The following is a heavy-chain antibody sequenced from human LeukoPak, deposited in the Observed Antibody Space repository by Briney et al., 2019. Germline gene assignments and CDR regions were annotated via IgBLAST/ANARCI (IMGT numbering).Heavy chain of an antibody. CDR2: IYHSGST. CDR3: ARDGPYSSSSLVDY. D-gene: IGHD6-6*01. Sequence: SETLSLTCTVSGYSISSGYYWGWIRQPPGKGLEWIGSIYHSGSTYYNPSLKSRVTTSVDTSKNQFSLKLSSVTAADTAVYYCARDGPYSSSSLVDYWGQGTLVTVSS. J-gene: IGHJ4*02. V-gene: IGHV4-38-2*02. CDR1: GYSISSGYY.